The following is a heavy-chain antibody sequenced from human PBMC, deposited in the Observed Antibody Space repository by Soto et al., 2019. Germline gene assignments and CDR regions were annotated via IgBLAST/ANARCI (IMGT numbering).Heavy chain of an antibody. V-gene: IGHV4-34*01. CDR2: INHSGST. Sequence: QVQLQQWGAGLLKPSETLSLTCAVYGGSFSGYYWSWIRQPPGKGLEWIGEINHSGSTNYNPSLKSRVTISVDTSKNQFSLKLSSVTAADTAVYYCARGPVVVVAATFYYYMDVCGKGTTVTVSS. CDR3: ARGPVVVVAATFYYYMDV. J-gene: IGHJ6*03. D-gene: IGHD2-15*01. CDR1: GGSFSGYY.